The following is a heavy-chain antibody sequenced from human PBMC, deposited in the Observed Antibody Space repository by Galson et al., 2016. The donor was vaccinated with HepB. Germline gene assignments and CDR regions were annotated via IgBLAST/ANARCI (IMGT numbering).Heavy chain of an antibody. CDR2: IYYNGRT. CDR3: ARLQGSFDY. CDR1: GGSISSSSYY. Sequence: ETLSLTCTVSGGSISSSSYYWGWIRQPPGKGLEWIRSIYYNGRTFYNPSLKSRITISVDTSKNQFSLKLNSVIAADTAVYYCARLQGSFDYWGQGTLVTVSS. V-gene: IGHV4-39*01. J-gene: IGHJ4*02.